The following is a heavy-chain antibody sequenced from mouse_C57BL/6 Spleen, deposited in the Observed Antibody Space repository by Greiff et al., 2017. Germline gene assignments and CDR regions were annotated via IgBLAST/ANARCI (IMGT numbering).Heavy chain of an antibody. D-gene: IGHD2-4*01. J-gene: IGHJ4*01. V-gene: IGHV2-2*01. CDR1: GFSLTSYG. CDR2: IWSGGST. Sequence: QVQLQQSGPGLVQPSQCLSITCTVSGFSLTSYGVHWVRQSPGKGLEWLGVIWSGGSTDYNAAFISRLSISKDNSKSQVFFKMNSLQADDTAIYYCAREGLPNYYAMDYWGQGTSVTVSS. CDR3: AREGLPNYYAMDY.